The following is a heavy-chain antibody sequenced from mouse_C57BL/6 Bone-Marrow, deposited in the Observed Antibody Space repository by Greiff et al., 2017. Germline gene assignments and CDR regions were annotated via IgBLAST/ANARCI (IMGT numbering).Heavy chain of an antibody. CDR1: GYTFTSYW. Sequence: VQLQQPGAELVKPGASVKLSCKASGYTFTSYWMQWVKQRPGQGLEWIGEIDPSDSYTNYNQKFKGKATLTVDTSSSTAYMQLSSLSSEDSAVYYCAGGRDWGQGTTLTVSS. J-gene: IGHJ2*01. V-gene: IGHV1-50*01. CDR3: AGGRD. CDR2: IDPSDSYT.